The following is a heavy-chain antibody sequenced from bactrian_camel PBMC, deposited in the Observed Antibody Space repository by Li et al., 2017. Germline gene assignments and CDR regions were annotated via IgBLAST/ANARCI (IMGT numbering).Heavy chain of an antibody. CDR1: GVTASRYY. V-gene: IGHV3S55*01. Sequence: HVQLVESGGGSVQAGGSLRLSCAASGVTASRYYMGWFRQAPGKEREELATIDSDGSTRYVDSVKGRFTISKAKDNAKTILYLQMNSLKPEDTAMYYCHTNLGGTGCTGGYSMFTYWGQGTQVTVS. CDR2: IDSDGST. J-gene: IGHJ4*01. CDR3: HTNLGGTGCTGGYSMFTY. D-gene: IGHD7*01.